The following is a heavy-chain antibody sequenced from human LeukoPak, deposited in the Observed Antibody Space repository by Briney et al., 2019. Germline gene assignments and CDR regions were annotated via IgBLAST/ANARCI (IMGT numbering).Heavy chain of an antibody. CDR1: GFTFSSYW. CDR3: ARDRGDYDFWSGSYPDAFDI. V-gene: IGHV3-74*01. D-gene: IGHD3-3*01. J-gene: IGHJ3*02. Sequence: GGSLRLSCAASGFTFSSYWMHWVRQAPGKGLVWVSRINSDGSSTSYADSVKGRFTISRDNAKNSLYLQMNSLRAEDTALYYCARDRGDYDFWSGSYPDAFDIWGQGTMVTVSS. CDR2: INSDGSST.